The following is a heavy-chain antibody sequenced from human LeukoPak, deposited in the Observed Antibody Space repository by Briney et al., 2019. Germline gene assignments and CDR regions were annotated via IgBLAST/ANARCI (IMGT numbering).Heavy chain of an antibody. CDR2: INHSGST. Sequence: SETLSLTCTVSGGSISSHYWSWIRQPPGKGLEWIGEINHSGSTNYNPSLKSRVTISVDTSKNQFSLKLSSVTAADTAVYYCARESGYDYLVDYWGQGTLVTVSS. V-gene: IGHV4-34*01. CDR3: ARESGYDYLVDY. D-gene: IGHD5-12*01. J-gene: IGHJ4*02. CDR1: GGSISSHY.